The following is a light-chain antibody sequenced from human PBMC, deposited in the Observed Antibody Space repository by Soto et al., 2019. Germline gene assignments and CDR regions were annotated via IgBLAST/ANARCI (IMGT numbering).Light chain of an antibody. CDR3: QQYGSSLPLT. V-gene: IGKV3-20*01. J-gene: IGKJ4*01. Sequence: EIVLTQSPGTLSLSPGERATLSCRASQSVSSSYLAWYQQKPGQAPRLLIYGASSRATGIPDRFSGSGSGTDFTLTISRLEPKDFAVYYCQQYGSSLPLTFGGGTKVEIK. CDR2: GAS. CDR1: QSVSSSY.